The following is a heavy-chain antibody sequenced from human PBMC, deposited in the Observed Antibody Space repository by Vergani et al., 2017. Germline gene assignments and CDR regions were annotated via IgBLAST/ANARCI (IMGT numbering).Heavy chain of an antibody. CDR1: GFPFSSYS. V-gene: IGHV3-21*01. Sequence: EVQLVESGGGLVKPGGSLRLSCAASGFPFSSYSMNWVRQAPGKGLEWVSSISSSSSYIYYADSVKGRFTISRDNAKNSLYLQMNSLRAEDTAVYYCARDGSIAAAGSYYYYGMDVWGQGTTVTVSS. CDR3: ARDGSIAAAGSYYYYGMDV. D-gene: IGHD6-13*01. CDR2: ISSSSSYI. J-gene: IGHJ6*02.